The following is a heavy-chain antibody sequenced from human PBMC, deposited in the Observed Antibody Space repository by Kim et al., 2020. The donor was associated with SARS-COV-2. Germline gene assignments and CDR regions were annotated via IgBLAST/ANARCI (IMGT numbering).Heavy chain of an antibody. J-gene: IGHJ6*02. Sequence: GGSLRLSCVASGFTFSNSAMTWVRQAPGHGLELVSGIGSIGGGANYADSVKGRFTISRDNSRNTLYLQMNSLRGEDTAVYYCARKLRGANGLDVWGQGTTVTVSS. CDR2: IGSIGGGA. CDR3: ARKLRGANGLDV. D-gene: IGHD3-10*01. CDR1: GFTFSNSA. V-gene: IGHV3-23*01.